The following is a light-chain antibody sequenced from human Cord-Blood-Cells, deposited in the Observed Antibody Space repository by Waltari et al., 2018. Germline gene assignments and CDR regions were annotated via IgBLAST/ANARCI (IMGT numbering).Light chain of an antibody. CDR2: DVS. Sequence: QSALPQPRSVSGSPGQSVTISCTGTSSDVGGYNYVPWYQQHPGKPPKLMIYDVSKRPSGVPDRFSGSKSGNTASLTISGLQAEDEADYYCCSYAGSYTWVFGGGTKLTVL. J-gene: IGLJ3*02. CDR3: CSYAGSYTWV. CDR1: SSDVGGYNY. V-gene: IGLV2-11*01.